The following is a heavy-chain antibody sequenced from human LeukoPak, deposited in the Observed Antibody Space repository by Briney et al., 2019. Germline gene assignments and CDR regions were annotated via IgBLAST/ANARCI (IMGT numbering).Heavy chain of an antibody. CDR2: IYHSGST. V-gene: IGHV4-38-2*02. Sequence: SETLSLTCTVSGYSISSGYYWGWIRQPPGKGLEWIGSIYHSGSTYYNPSLTSRLTISVDTSKNQCSRKLSSVTAADTAVYYCAKGGGYCSGGSCYSDYWGQGTLVTVSS. CDR1: GYSISSGYY. D-gene: IGHD2-15*01. CDR3: AKGGGYCSGGSCYSDY. J-gene: IGHJ4*02.